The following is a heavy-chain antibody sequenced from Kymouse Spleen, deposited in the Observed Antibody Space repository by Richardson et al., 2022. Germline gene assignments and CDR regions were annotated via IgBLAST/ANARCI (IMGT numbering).Heavy chain of an antibody. V-gene: IGHV4-34*01. Sequence: QVQLQQWGAGLLKPSETLSLTCAVYGGSFSGYYWSWIRQPPGKGLEWIGEINHSGSTNYNPSLKSRVTISVDTSKNQFSLKLSSVTAADTAVYYCARGRIAAGHFDYWGQGTLVTVSS. J-gene: IGHJ4*02. D-gene: IGHD6-6*01. CDR3: ARGRIAAGHFDY. CDR2: INHSGST. CDR1: GGSFSGYY.